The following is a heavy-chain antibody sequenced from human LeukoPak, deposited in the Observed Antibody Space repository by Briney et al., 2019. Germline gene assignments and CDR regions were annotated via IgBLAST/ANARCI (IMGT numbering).Heavy chain of an antibody. CDR1: GGSFSGYY. V-gene: IGHV4-34*01. CDR2: INHSGST. Sequence: SETLSLTCAVYGGSFSGYYWSWIRQPPGKGLEWIGEINHSGSTNYNPSLKSRVTISVDTSKNQFSLNLTSVTAADTAVYYCARQRAYGGPEYRGQGTLVTVSS. J-gene: IGHJ4*02. D-gene: IGHD2-21*01. CDR3: ARQRAYGGPEY.